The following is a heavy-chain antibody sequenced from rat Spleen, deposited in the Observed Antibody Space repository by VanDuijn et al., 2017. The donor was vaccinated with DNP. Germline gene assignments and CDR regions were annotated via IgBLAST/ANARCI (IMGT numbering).Heavy chain of an antibody. CDR1: GFTFNNYW. CDR3: TRDTYYGYNSPMDA. Sequence: EVQLVESGGGLVQPGRSLKLSCVASGFTFNNYWMTWIRQAPGKGLEWVASITNTGGSTYYPDSVKGRFTISRDNAKSTLYLQMNSLRSEDTATYYCTRDTYYGYNSPMDAWGQGASVTVSS. CDR2: ITNTGGST. J-gene: IGHJ4*01. V-gene: IGHV5-31*01. D-gene: IGHD1-9*01.